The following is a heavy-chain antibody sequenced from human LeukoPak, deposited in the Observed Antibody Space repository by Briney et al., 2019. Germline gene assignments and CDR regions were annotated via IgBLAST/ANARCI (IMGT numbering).Heavy chain of an antibody. CDR3: ARDPVGGSTIFDY. CDR1: GGSISSGDYY. Sequence: PSQTLSLTCTVSGGSISSGDYYWSWIRQPPGKGLEWIGYIYYSGSTYYNPSLKSRVTISVGTSKNQFSLKLSSVTAADTAVYYCARDPVGGSTIFDYWGQGTLVTVSS. J-gene: IGHJ4*02. CDR2: IYYSGST. V-gene: IGHV4-30-4*01. D-gene: IGHD3-16*01.